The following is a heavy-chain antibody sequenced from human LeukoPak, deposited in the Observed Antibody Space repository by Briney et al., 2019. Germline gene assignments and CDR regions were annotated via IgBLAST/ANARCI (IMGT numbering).Heavy chain of an antibody. J-gene: IGHJ4*02. CDR2: INPNSGGT. CDR3: ARDQTRYGLDY. D-gene: IGHD4-17*01. CDR1: GYTFTGYY. V-gene: IGHV1-2*06. Sequence: GASVKVSCKASGYTFTGYYMHWVRQAPGQGLEWMGRINPNSGGTNYAQKFQGRVNMTRDTSISTAYMELSRLRSDDTAVYYCARDQTRYGLDYWGQGTLVTVSS.